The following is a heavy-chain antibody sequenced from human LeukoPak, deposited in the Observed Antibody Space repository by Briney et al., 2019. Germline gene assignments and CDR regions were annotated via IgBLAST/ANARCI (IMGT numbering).Heavy chain of an antibody. CDR3: ARDSSEFRSLIPH. J-gene: IGHJ1*01. V-gene: IGHV1-69*13. Sequence: VASVKVSCKASGYTFTSYYMHWVRQAPGRGLEWMGGIIPMFGTAKYAQKFQGRVTITADESTSTAYMEPRSLRFEDTAVYYCARDSSEFRSLIPHWGQGTLVTVSS. CDR2: IIPMFGTA. D-gene: IGHD2-21*01. CDR1: GYTFTSYY.